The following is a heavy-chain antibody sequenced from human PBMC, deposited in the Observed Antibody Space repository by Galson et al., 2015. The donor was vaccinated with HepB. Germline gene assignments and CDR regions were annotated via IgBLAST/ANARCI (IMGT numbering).Heavy chain of an antibody. V-gene: IGHV3-30-3*01. Sequence: SLRLSCAASGFTFSSYAMHWVRQAPGKGLEWVAVISYDGSNKYYADSVKGRFTISRDNSKNTLYLQMNSLRAEDTAVYYCARDGKDIVVVPAAMGYYYYMDVWGKGTTVTVSS. CDR1: GFTFSSYA. CDR3: ARDGKDIVVVPAAMGYYYYMDV. J-gene: IGHJ6*03. CDR2: ISYDGSNK. D-gene: IGHD2-2*01.